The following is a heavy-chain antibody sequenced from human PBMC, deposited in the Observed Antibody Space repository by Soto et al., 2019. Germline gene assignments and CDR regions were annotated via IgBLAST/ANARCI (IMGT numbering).Heavy chain of an antibody. CDR2: ISPGDSDT. CDR3: ARQGRGGSGSYYDAFDM. Sequence: PGESLKISCKGSGYSFTSYWIGWVRQIPGKGLEWMGIISPGDSDTRYSPSFQGQVTISADKSISTAYLQWSSLKASDTAMYYCARQGRGGSGSYYDAFDMWGEGTMVTVSS. CDR1: GYSFTSYW. V-gene: IGHV5-51*01. J-gene: IGHJ3*02. D-gene: IGHD3-10*01.